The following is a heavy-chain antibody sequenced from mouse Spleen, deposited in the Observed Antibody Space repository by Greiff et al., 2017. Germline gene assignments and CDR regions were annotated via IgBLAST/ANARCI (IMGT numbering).Heavy chain of an antibody. CDR3: ARDWGDY. J-gene: IGHJ4*01. V-gene: IGHV5-4*02. CDR1: GFTFSDYY. CDR2: ISDGGSYT. Sequence: EVQVVESGGGLVKPGGSLKLSCAASGFTFSDYYMYWVRQTPEKRLEWVATISDGGSYTYYPDSVKGRFTISRDNAKNNLYLQMSSLKSEDTAMYYCARDWGDYWGQGTSVTVSS.